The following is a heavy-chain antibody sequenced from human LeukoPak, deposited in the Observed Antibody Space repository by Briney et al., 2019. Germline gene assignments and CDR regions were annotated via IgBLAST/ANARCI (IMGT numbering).Heavy chain of an antibody. CDR1: GGSFSGYY. V-gene: IGHV4-34*01. CDR2: INHSGST. Sequence: SETLSLTCAVYGGSFSGYYWSWIRQPPGKGLEWIGEINHSGSTNYNPSPKSRVTISVDTSKNQFSLKLSSVTAADTAVYYCARMESYYYYGMDVWGQGTTVTVSS. CDR3: ARMESYYYYGMDV. D-gene: IGHD1-1*01. J-gene: IGHJ6*02.